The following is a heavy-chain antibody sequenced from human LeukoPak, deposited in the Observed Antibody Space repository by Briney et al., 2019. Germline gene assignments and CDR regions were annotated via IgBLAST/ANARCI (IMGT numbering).Heavy chain of an antibody. D-gene: IGHD4-23*01. CDR3: ARESERWYRLYYYYYMDV. CDR2: IYSGGST. J-gene: IGHJ6*03. Sequence: GGSLRLSCAAPGFTVSSNYMSWVRQAPGKGLEWVSVIYSGGSTYYADSVKGRFTISRDNSKDTLYLQMNSLRAEDTAVYYCARESERWYRLYYYYYMDVWGKGTTVTISS. V-gene: IGHV3-66*01. CDR1: GFTVSSNY.